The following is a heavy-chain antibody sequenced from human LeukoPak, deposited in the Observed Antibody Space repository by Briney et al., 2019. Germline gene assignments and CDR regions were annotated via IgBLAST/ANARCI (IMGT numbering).Heavy chain of an antibody. V-gene: IGHV3-23*01. D-gene: IGHD2-21*01. Sequence: GGSLRLSCAASGFTFTTYAMSWVRQAPGKGLEWVSGFSGSGGSTYYADSVKGRFTISRDNSKNTLYLQMNSLRAEDTAVYYCASMVVILHWGQGTLVTVSS. J-gene: IGHJ4*02. CDR2: FSGSGGST. CDR3: ASMVVILH. CDR1: GFTFTTYA.